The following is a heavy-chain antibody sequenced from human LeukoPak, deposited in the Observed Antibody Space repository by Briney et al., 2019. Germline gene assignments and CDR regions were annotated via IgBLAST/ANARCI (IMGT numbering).Heavy chain of an antibody. J-gene: IGHJ4*02. Sequence: PGESLRLSCAASGFTFSSYAMSWVRQAPGKGLEWVADISGSGYNTFNADSLKGRFTISRDNSRNTLYLQMNSLRAEDTAVYYCAKQNGAAVISHFDYWGQGTLVTVSS. CDR1: GFTFSSYA. D-gene: IGHD2-15*01. V-gene: IGHV3-23*01. CDR3: AKQNGAAVISHFDY. CDR2: ISGSGYNT.